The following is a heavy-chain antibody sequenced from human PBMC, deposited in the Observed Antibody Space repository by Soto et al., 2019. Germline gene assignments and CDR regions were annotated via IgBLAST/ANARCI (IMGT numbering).Heavy chain of an antibody. V-gene: IGHV4-31*03. D-gene: IGHD2-21*01. CDR3: TRLRIATNNYKWFDP. CDR1: GAALNSGNYY. CDR2: IYVTGAV. J-gene: IGHJ5*02. Sequence: SETLSLTCSVSGAALNSGNYYWSWIRQVPGKGLEWIGHIYVTGAVDYNPSLRDRITISQDTSERQFSLNLRLVTAADTAVYYCTRLRIATNNYKWFDPWGQGTLVTVSS.